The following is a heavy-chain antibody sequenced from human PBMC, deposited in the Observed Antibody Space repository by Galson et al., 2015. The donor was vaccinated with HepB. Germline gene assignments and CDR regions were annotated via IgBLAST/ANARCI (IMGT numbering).Heavy chain of an antibody. Sequence: SVKVSCKASGYTFNSYGFSWVRQAPGRGLEWMGWISTYNGNTKYAQKLQGRVTMTTDTSTRSAYMELRSLRSDDTAVYYCARDRSMVRGIVIQPYYYFDYWGQGTLVTASS. CDR2: ISTYNGNT. CDR3: ARDRSMVRGIVIQPYYYFDY. V-gene: IGHV1-18*04. J-gene: IGHJ4*02. CDR1: GYTFNSYG. D-gene: IGHD3-10*01.